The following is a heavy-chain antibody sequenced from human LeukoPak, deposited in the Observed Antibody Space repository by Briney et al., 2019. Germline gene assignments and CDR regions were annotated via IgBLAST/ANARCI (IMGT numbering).Heavy chain of an antibody. Sequence: SETLSLTCTVSGGSISSYYWSWIRQPPGKGLEWSGYIYYSGSTNYNPSLKRRVTISVDTSKNQFSLKLSSVTAADTAVYYCARDCGHFFGHIWGQGTLVTVSS. J-gene: IGHJ4*02. CDR3: ARDCGHFFGHI. CDR1: GGSISSYY. V-gene: IGHV4-59*01. D-gene: IGHD3/OR15-3a*01. CDR2: IYYSGST.